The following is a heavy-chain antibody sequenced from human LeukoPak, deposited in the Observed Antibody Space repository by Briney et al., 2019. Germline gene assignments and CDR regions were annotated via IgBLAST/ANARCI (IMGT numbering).Heavy chain of an antibody. D-gene: IGHD4-17*01. CDR2: ISGSGGST. J-gene: IGHJ4*02. V-gene: IGHV3-23*01. CDR1: GFTFSSYA. Sequence: GGSLRLSCADSGFTFSSYAMSWVRQAPGKGLEWVSAISGSGGSTYYADSVKGRFTISRDNSKNTLYLQMNSLRAEDTAVYYCAKVFGDYSYYFDYWGQGTLVTVSS. CDR3: AKVFGDYSYYFDY.